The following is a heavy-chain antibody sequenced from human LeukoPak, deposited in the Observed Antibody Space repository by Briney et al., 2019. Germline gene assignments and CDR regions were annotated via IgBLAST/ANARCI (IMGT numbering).Heavy chain of an antibody. CDR2: ISAYNGNT. V-gene: IGHV1-18*01. CDR1: GYRFTSYG. J-gene: IGHJ3*02. D-gene: IGHD5-24*01. Sequence: GASVKVSCKASGYRFTSYGISWVRQAPGQGLEWMGWISAYNGNTNYAQKLQGRVTITADESTSTAYMELSSLRSEDTAVYYCARASRDGYNYEGIVDIWGQGTMVTVSS. CDR3: ARASRDGYNYEGIVDI.